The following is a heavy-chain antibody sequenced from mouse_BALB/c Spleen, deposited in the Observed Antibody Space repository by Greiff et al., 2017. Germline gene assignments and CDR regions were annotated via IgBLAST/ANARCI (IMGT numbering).Heavy chain of an antibody. D-gene: IGHD1-1*01. J-gene: IGHJ2*01. CDR1: GFTFSSYG. V-gene: IGHV5-6*02. Sequence: EVTLVESGGDLVKPGGSLKLSCAASGFTFSSYGMSWVRQTPDKRLEWVATISSGGSYTYYPDSVKGRFTISRDNAKNTLYLQMSSLKSEDTAMYYCARRGVTTVVAGFDYWGQGTTLTVSS. CDR3: ARRGVTTVVAGFDY. CDR2: ISSGGSYT.